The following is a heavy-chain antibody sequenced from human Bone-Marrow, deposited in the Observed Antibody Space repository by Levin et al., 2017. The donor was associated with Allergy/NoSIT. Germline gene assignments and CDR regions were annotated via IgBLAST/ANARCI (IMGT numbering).Heavy chain of an antibody. V-gene: IGHV3-21*01. CDR3: ARQFCSATSCHYYYFDP. CDR1: GFSFSDYN. D-gene: IGHD3-3*01. J-gene: IGHJ2*01. CDR2: ISSSSTYI. Sequence: GESLKISCAASGFSFSDYNLNWVRQAPGKGLEWISYISSSSTYIYYADSVKGRFTISRDNVKNSLYLQMDSLRADDTAVYYCARQFCSATSCHYYYFDPWGRGTLVTVSS.